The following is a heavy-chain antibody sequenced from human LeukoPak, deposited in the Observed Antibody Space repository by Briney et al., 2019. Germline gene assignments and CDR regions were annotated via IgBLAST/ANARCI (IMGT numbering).Heavy chain of an antibody. V-gene: IGHV3-33*01. CDR3: ARDLRKGTYFDY. D-gene: IGHD3-10*01. CDR1: GXTFSSYD. CDR2: IWSDGSNK. Sequence: GRSLRLSCAASGXTFSSYDVHWVRQAPGKGLEWVAVIWSDGSNKYYADSVKGRFTISRDNSKNTLYLQMNSLRAEDTGVYYCARDLRKGTYFDYWGQGTLVTISS. J-gene: IGHJ4*02.